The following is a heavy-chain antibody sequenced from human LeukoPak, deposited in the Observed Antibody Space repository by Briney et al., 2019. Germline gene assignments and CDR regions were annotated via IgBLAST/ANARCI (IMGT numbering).Heavy chain of an antibody. J-gene: IGHJ4*02. CDR2: INPSGGST. CDR1: GYTFTSYY. V-gene: IGHV1-46*01. CDR3: ARDGRDTAMAPYFDY. Sequence: GASVKVSCKASGYTFTSYYMHWVRQASGQGLEWMGIINPSGGSTSYAQKFQGRVTMTRDTSTSTVYMELSSLRSEDTAVYYCARDGRDTAMAPYFDYWGQGTLVTVSS. D-gene: IGHD5-18*01.